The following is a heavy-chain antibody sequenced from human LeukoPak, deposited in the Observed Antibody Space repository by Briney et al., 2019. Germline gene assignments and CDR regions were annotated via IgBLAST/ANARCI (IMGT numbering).Heavy chain of an antibody. D-gene: IGHD6-6*01. CDR1: GFTFSSYG. Sequence: PGGSLRLSCAASGFTFSSYGMTWVRQAPGKGLEWVSSVSGMGTNTYYADSVKGRFTISRDNSKNTLYLQMNSLRAEDTAVYYCAKYSSSSNYYYGMDVWGQGTTITVSS. CDR2: VSGMGTNT. V-gene: IGHV3-23*01. CDR3: AKYSSSSNYYYGMDV. J-gene: IGHJ6*02.